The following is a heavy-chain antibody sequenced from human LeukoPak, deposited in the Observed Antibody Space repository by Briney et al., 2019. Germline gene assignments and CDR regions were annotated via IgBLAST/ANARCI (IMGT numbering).Heavy chain of an antibody. CDR1: GFTFSNAW. D-gene: IGHD3-16*02. J-gene: IGHJ4*02. CDR3: TTDDYVWGSYRSY. Sequence: AGSLRLSCAASGFTFSNAWMSWVRQAPGQGLELVGRIKSKTDGGTTDYAAPVKGRFTISRDDSKNTLYLQMNSLKTEDTAVYYCTTDDYVWGSYRSYWGQGTLVTVSS. CDR2: IKSKTDGGTT. V-gene: IGHV3-15*01.